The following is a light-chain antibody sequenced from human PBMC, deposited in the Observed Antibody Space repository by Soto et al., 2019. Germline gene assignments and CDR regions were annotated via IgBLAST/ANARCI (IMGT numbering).Light chain of an antibody. CDR2: EVS. CDR3: SSYTTSTSFIL. V-gene: IGLV2-14*01. Sequence: QSVLTQSPSVSAAPGQKVTISCSGSSSNIGNNYVSWYQQLPGTAPKAMIYEVSSRPSGVSNRFSGSKSGNTASLTISGLQAEDEAYYYCSSYTTSTSFILFGGGTKLTVL. CDR1: SSNIGNNY. J-gene: IGLJ2*01.